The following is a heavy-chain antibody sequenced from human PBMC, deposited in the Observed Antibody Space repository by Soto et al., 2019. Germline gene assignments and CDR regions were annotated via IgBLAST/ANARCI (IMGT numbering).Heavy chain of an antibody. CDR1: GYTFPTST. J-gene: IGHJ4*02. D-gene: IGHD4-17*01. Sequence: QLQLVQSGAEAKKPGASVKVSCKASGYTFPTSTISGVRQAPGQGLEWMGWIKAYSGNTNYAQKLQGRVTMTTDTSTNTAYMELRSQTTDDTAIYYCAIADYGDDDYWGQGTLVTVSS. V-gene: IGHV1-18*01. CDR3: AIADYGDDDY. CDR2: IKAYSGNT.